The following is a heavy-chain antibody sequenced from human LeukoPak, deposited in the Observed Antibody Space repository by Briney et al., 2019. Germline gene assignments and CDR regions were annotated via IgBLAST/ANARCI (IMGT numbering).Heavy chain of an antibody. V-gene: IGHV3-74*01. J-gene: IGHJ3*02. CDR1: GFTFSIYW. CDR2: INSDGSNT. Sequence: GGSLRLSCAASGFTFSIYWMHWVRQAPGKGLVWVSRINSDGSNTIYADSVKDRFTMSRDNAKNTLYLEMNSLRAEDTAVYYCARDVVLSGTDAFDIWGQGTRVTVSS. CDR3: ARDVVLSGTDAFDI. D-gene: IGHD2-15*01.